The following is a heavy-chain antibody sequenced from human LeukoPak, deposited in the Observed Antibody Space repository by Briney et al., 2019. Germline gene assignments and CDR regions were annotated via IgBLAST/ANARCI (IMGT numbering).Heavy chain of an antibody. CDR3: ARDRARGWKDRNFDY. Sequence: SETLSLTCAVYGGSFSGYYWSWIRQPPGKGLEWIGEINHSGSTNYNPSLKSRVTISVDTSKNQFSLKLSSVTAADTAVYYCARDRARGWKDRNFDYWGQGTLVTVSS. D-gene: IGHD6-19*01. V-gene: IGHV4-34*01. CDR2: INHSGST. J-gene: IGHJ4*02. CDR1: GGSFSGYY.